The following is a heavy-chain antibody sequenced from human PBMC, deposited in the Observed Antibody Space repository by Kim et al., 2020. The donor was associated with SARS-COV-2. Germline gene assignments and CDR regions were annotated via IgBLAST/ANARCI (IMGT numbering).Heavy chain of an antibody. CDR3: ARQARSVDY. D-gene: IGHD3-3*01. CDR1: GFTFSNHW. V-gene: IGHV3-7*01. CDR2: IKSDGSDK. J-gene: IGHJ4*02. Sequence: GGSLRLSCAASGFTFSNHWMTWVSQAPGKGLEWVANIKSDGSDKNYVDSVKGRFTISRDNAKNSLYLQMSSLRAEDTAVYYCARQARSVDYWGQGTRVTVSS.